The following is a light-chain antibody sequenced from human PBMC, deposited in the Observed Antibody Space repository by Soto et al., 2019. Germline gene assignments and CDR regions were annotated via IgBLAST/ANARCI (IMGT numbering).Light chain of an antibody. V-gene: IGLV4-69*01. CDR2: LNSDGSH. J-gene: IGLJ1*01. CDR3: QTWGTGIHV. CDR1: SGHSSYA. Sequence: QSVLTQSPSASASLGASVKLTCTLSSGHSSYAIAWHQQQPEQGPRYLMKLNSDGSHSKGDGIPDRFSGSSSAAERYLIISRLQSEDDADYYCQTWGTGIHVFGTGTKLTVL.